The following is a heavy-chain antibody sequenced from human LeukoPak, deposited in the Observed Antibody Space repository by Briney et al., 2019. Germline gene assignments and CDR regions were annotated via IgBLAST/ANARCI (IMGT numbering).Heavy chain of an antibody. V-gene: IGHV1-18*01. CDR2: ISAYNGNT. D-gene: IGHD6-13*01. CDR1: GYTFTSYG. J-gene: IGHJ4*02. CDR3: ARGEALRGEQQHFDY. Sequence: ASVKVSCKASGYTFTSYGISWVRQAPGQGLEWMGWISAYNGNTNYAQKLQGRVTMTTDTSTSTAYMELRSLRSDDTAVYYCARGEALRGEQQHFDYWGQGSLVTVSS.